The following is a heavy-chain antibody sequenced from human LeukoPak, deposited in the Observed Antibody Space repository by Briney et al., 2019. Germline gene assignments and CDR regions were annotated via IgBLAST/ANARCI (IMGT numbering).Heavy chain of an antibody. V-gene: IGHV1-2*02. CDR3: AREPYCSSTSCYTPHDDAFDI. Sequence: ASVKVSCKASGYTFTGYYMHWVRQAPGQGLEWMGWNNPNSGGTNYAQKFQGRVTMTRDTSISTAYMELSRLRSDDTAVYYCAREPYCSSTSCYTPHDDAFDIWGQGTMVTVSS. D-gene: IGHD2-2*02. J-gene: IGHJ3*02. CDR2: NNPNSGGT. CDR1: GYTFTGYY.